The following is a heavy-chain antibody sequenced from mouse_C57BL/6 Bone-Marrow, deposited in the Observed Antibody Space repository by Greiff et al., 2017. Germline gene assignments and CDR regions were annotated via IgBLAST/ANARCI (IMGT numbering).Heavy chain of an antibody. D-gene: IGHD4-1*01. Sequence: VQLQQSGAELVKPGASVKMSCKASGYTFTSYWITWVKQRPGQGLEWIGDIYPGSGSTNYNEKFKSKATLTVATSSSTAYMQLSSLTSEDSAVYYCAILGLSYAMDYWGQGTSVTVSS. CDR2: IYPGSGST. CDR3: AILGLSYAMDY. CDR1: GYTFTSYW. V-gene: IGHV1-55*01. J-gene: IGHJ4*01.